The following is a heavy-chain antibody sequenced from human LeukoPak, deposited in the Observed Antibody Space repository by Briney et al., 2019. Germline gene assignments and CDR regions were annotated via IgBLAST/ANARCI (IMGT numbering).Heavy chain of an antibody. Sequence: PGGSLRLSCSAYVFTLSNAWMSSGRQAPGKGQEWVRRIKTKSEGWTTDYAAPVKGRFTLSGDDSKNTLYLQMNSLKPEDTAVYYCTTDPPGVYWGQGTLVAVSS. CDR2: IKTKSEGWTT. CDR3: TTDPPGVY. V-gene: IGHV3-15*01. J-gene: IGHJ4*02. CDR1: VFTLSNAW.